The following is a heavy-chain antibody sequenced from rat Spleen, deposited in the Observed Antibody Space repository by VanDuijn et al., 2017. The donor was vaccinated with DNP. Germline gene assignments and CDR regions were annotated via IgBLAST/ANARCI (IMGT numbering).Heavy chain of an antibody. Sequence: EVQLVESGGGLVQPGGSMKLSCAASGFTFSSFPMAWVRQAATKGLEWVATISASGGSTYYRDSVKGRFTISRDNAKNTLYLQMDSLRSEDTATYYCTRGSSLPGYLDYWGQGVLVTVSS. CDR2: ISASGGST. CDR3: TRGSSLPGYLDY. D-gene: IGHD1-4*01. V-gene: IGHV5-46*01. CDR1: GFTFSSFP. J-gene: IGHJ2*01.